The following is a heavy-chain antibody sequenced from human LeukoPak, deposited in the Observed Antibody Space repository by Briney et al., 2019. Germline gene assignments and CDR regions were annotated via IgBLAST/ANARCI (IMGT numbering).Heavy chain of an antibody. CDR2: IHYSGST. D-gene: IGHD4-17*01. V-gene: IGHV4-31*03. CDR3: ARVPDYGDYVGSFDY. J-gene: IGHJ4*02. Sequence: SETLSLTCTASGGSISSGGYYWSWIRQHPGKGLEWIGYIHYSGSTYYNPSLKSRVTISVDTSKNQFSLKLSSVTAADTAVYYCARVPDYGDYVGSFDYWGQGTLVTVSS. CDR1: GGSISSGGYY.